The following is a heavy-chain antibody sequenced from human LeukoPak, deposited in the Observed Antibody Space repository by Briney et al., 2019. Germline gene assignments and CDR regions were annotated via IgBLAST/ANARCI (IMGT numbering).Heavy chain of an antibody. J-gene: IGHJ4*02. V-gene: IGHV4-30-4*01. Sequence: SQTLSLTCTVSGGSISSDDYYWSWIRQAPGKGLEWIGYIYHSGSTYYNPTLKSRVTITVDTSKNQFSLKLSSVTAADTAVYYCARDRSYGGIDYWGQGTLVTVSS. D-gene: IGHD4-23*01. CDR3: ARDRSYGGIDY. CDR2: IYHSGST. CDR1: GGSISSDDYY.